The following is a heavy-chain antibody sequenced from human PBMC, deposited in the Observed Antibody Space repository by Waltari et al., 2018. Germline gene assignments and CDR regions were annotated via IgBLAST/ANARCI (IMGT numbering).Heavy chain of an antibody. CDR3: ATVEIRGSNWFDP. D-gene: IGHD1-7*01. J-gene: IGHJ5*02. Sequence: QVQLVQSGAEVKKPGASVKLSCKVSGYTLTEFSMHCVRQAPGKGLEWIGGFEPEDGETIYAQKFQGRVTMTEDTSTDTAYMELSSLRSEDTAVYYCATVEIRGSNWFDPWGQGTLVTVSS. CDR1: GYTLTEFS. CDR2: FEPEDGET. V-gene: IGHV1-24*01.